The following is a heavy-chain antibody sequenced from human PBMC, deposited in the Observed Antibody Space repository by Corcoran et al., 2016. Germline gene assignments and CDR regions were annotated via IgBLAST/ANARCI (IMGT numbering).Heavy chain of an antibody. Sequence: EVQLVESGGGLVKPGGSLRLSCAASGFTFSNAWMNWVRQAPGKGLEWVGRIKSKTDGGTTDYAAPVKGRFTISRDDSKNTLYLQMNSLKTDDTAVYYCTTRFTMIVEPGDYWGQGTLVTVSS. CDR2: IKSKTDGGTT. V-gene: IGHV3-15*07. CDR1: GFTFSNAW. D-gene: IGHD3-22*01. CDR3: TTRFTMIVEPGDY. J-gene: IGHJ4*02.